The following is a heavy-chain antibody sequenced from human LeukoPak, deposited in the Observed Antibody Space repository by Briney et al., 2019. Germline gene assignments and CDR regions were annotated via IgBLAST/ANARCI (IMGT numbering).Heavy chain of an antibody. CDR2: IYSGGST. CDR3: AKGGGTGYSSSWYSN. CDR1: GFTVSRNY. J-gene: IGHJ4*02. Sequence: GGSLRLSCAASGFTVSRNYMTWVRQVPGKGLEWVSIIYSGGSTYYADSVKGRFTISRDNSKNSLYLQVNSLRAEDTAVYYCAKGGGTGYSSSWYSNWGQGTLVTVSS. V-gene: IGHV3-66*01. D-gene: IGHD6-13*01.